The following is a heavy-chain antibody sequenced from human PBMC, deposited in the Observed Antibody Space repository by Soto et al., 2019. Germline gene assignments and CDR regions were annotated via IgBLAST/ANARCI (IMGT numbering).Heavy chain of an antibody. CDR1: GFTFSSYG. CDR2: IWYDGSNK. Sequence: QVQLVESGGGVVQPGRSLRLSCAASGFTFSSYGMHWVRQAPGKGLEWVAVIWYDGSNKYYADSVKGRFTISRDNSKNTLYLQMTSLRAEDTAVYCCAIDEGGYYYGMDVWGQGTTVTVSS. CDR3: AIDEGGYYYGMDV. J-gene: IGHJ6*02. V-gene: IGHV3-33*01.